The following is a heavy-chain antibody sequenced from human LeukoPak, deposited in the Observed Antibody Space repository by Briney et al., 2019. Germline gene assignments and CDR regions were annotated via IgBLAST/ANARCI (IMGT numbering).Heavy chain of an antibody. Sequence: GASVKVSCKASGYTFTSYGISWVRQAPGQGLEWMGIIHPSGGSTSYAQKFQGRVTMTRDMSISTAYMELSRLRSDDTAVYYCATSTMIVVAIGYWGQGTLVTVSS. CDR3: ATSTMIVVAIGY. CDR2: IHPSGGST. D-gene: IGHD3-22*01. CDR1: GYTFTSYG. J-gene: IGHJ4*02. V-gene: IGHV1-46*01.